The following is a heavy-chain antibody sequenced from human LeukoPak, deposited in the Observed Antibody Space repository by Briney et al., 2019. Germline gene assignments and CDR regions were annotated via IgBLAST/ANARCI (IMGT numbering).Heavy chain of an antibody. CDR3: AIDPNWGTHS. Sequence: QSGGSLRLSCAASGFTFSNYAMSWVRQAPGKGLEWVSSISVGGHSTYYADSVKGRFTISRDNSKNALYLQMNSLRVEDTAVYYCAIDPNWGTHSWGQGVLVTVSS. CDR2: ISVGGHST. J-gene: IGHJ4*02. CDR1: GFTFSNYA. D-gene: IGHD7-27*01. V-gene: IGHV3-23*01.